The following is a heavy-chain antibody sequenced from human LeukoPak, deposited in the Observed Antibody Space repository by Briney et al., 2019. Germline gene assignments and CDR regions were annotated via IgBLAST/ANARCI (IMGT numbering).Heavy chain of an antibody. J-gene: IGHJ4*02. Sequence: GGSLRLSCAASGFTFSSYGMSWVRQAPGKGLEWVSYISSSGSTIYYADSVKGRFTISRENAKNSLYLQMNSLRAEDMAVYYCARDSGFDWLSFDYWGQGTLVTVSS. CDR1: GFTFSSYG. V-gene: IGHV3-48*04. D-gene: IGHD3-9*01. CDR2: ISSSGSTI. CDR3: ARDSGFDWLSFDY.